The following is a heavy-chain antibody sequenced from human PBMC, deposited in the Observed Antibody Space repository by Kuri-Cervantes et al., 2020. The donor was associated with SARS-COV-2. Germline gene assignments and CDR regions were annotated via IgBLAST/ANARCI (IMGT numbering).Heavy chain of an antibody. CDR3: ARDLYSNYAPPDS. CDR2: ITKDASQI. V-gene: IGHV3-30*04. CDR1: GFTFNDYA. Sequence: GGSLRLSCAASGFTFNDYAMNWVRQAPGKGLEGVALITKDASQIYYADSVKGRFTISRDNSKSTLHLQMNSLRTEDTAVYYCARDLYSNYAPPDSWGQGTLVTVSS. D-gene: IGHD4-11*01. J-gene: IGHJ4*02.